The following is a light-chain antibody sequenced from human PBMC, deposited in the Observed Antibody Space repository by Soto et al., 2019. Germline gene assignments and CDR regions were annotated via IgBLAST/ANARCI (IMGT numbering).Light chain of an antibody. CDR1: QSVSGW. J-gene: IGKJ1*01. V-gene: IGKV1-5*03. CDR3: QQYNSYSQT. Sequence: DIQMTQSPSTLSASVGDTVTVTCRASQSVSGWLAWYQQKPGKAPKLLIYQASSLESGVPSRFSGRGSGTEFTLTINSLQPEDFATYYCQQYNSYSQTFGQGTKVDI. CDR2: QAS.